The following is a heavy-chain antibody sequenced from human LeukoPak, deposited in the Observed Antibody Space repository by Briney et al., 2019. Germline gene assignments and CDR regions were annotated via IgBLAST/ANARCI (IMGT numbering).Heavy chain of an antibody. CDR2: IF. Sequence: GEALQISCKASGYSFTTNWIGWVRQMPGQGLEWMGIIFSPSFQGQVTISADKSIGTAYLQWRSLKASDTAIYYCTKSSYRGAIAAAGVDYWGQGTLVTVSS. CDR1: GYSFTTNW. CDR3: TKSSYRGAIAAAGVDY. D-gene: IGHD6-13*01. J-gene: IGHJ4*02. V-gene: IGHV5-51*01.